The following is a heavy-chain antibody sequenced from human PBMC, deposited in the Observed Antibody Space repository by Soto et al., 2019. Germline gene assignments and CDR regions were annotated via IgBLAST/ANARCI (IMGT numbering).Heavy chain of an antibody. Sequence: ASVKVSCKASGYIFTDYYMNWVRQAPGQGLEWMGWINPNSGGTNFAQKFQGRVTMTTDTSISTAYMELSGLTSDDTAVYYCARPYCGSNSCHNWFDPWGQGTLVTVAS. J-gene: IGHJ5*02. D-gene: IGHD2-2*01. CDR2: INPNSGGT. V-gene: IGHV1-2*02. CDR1: GYIFTDYY. CDR3: ARPYCGSNSCHNWFDP.